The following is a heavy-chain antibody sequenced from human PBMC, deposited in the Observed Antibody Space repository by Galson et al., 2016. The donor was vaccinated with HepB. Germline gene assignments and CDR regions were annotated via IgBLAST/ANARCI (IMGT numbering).Heavy chain of an antibody. CDR3: VRDGSGGWHFDN. CDR1: GFSLSSDW. CDR2: VKYDGSEK. V-gene: IGHV3-7*01. J-gene: IGHJ4*02. D-gene: IGHD6-19*01. Sequence: SPRLSCAAAGFSLSSDWMSWVRQAPGKGLEWVANVKYDGSEKYYVDSVKGRFTISRDNAKNSMSLQMNSLSAEDTAVYYCVRDGSGGWHFDNWGQGTLITVSS.